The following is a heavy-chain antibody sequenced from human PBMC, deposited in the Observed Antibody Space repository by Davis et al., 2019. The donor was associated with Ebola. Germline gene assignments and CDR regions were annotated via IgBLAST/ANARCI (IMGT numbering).Heavy chain of an antibody. CDR1: GYIFTGYN. V-gene: IGHV1-2*02. J-gene: IGHJ4*02. D-gene: IGHD6-19*01. Sequence: ASVKVSCKASGYIFTGYNMHWVRQAPGQGLEWMGWINPNSGGTNYARKFQGRVTMTKDTSISTAYTELSRLTSDDTAVYYCARDRYRHSGWLQGIEYWGQGTLVTVSS. CDR3: ARDRYRHSGWLQGIEY. CDR2: INPNSGGT.